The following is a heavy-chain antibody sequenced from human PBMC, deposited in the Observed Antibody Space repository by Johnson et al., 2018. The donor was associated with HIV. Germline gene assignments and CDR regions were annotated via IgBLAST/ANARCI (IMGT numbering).Heavy chain of an antibody. D-gene: IGHD6-13*01. V-gene: IGHV3-20*04. CDR1: GFTFDDYG. CDR2: INWNGGST. CDR3: AKDMFYIAAARSGAFDI. Sequence: VQLVESGGGVVRPGGSLRLSCAASGFTFDDYGMSWVRQAPGKGLEWVSGINWNGGSTCYADSVKGRFTISRDNAKNSLYLQMNSLRAEDTALYYCAKDMFYIAAARSGAFDIWGQGTMVTVSS. J-gene: IGHJ3*02.